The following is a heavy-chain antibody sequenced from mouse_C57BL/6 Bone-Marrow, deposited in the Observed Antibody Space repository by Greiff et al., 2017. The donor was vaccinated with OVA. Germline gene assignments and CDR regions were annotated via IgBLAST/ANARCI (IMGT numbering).Heavy chain of an antibody. CDR2: INPDSSTI. Sequence: EVQLLQSGGGLVQPGGSLKLSCAASGIDFSRYWMSWVRRAPGKGLEWIGEINPDSSTINYAPSLKDKFIISRDNAKNTLYLQMSKVRSEDTALYYCARHYDGAYYYAMDYWGQGTSVTVSS. D-gene: IGHD2-3*01. CDR3: ARHYDGAYYYAMDY. V-gene: IGHV4-1*01. CDR1: GIDFSRYW. J-gene: IGHJ4*01.